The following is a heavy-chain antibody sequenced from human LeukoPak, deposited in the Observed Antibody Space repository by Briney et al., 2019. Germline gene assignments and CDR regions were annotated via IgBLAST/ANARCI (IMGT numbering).Heavy chain of an antibody. D-gene: IGHD3-22*01. J-gene: IGHJ4*02. V-gene: IGHV3-33*01. CDR1: GFIFSSFG. CDR3: ARDQGTYYYDSGGYSDLDY. Sequence: PGRSLRLSCAASGFIFSSFGMRWVRQAPGKGLEWVAVIWYDGSNKYHADSVKGRFTISRDNSKNTLYLQMNSLRAEDTAVYYCARDQGTYYYDSGGYSDLDYWGQGTLVTVSS. CDR2: IWYDGSNK.